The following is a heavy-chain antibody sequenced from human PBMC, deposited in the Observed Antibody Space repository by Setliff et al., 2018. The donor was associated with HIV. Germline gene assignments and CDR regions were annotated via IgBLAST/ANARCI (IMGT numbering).Heavy chain of an antibody. CDR2: INRAGKS. CDR1: GVSAHF. J-gene: IGHJ5*02. V-gene: IGHV4-34*01. D-gene: IGHD6-25*01. CDR3: VRVQNSGCGDL. Sequence: SETLSLTCGFPGVSAHFWNWIRQPPGEGLEWIGEINRAGKSDYSPSLRGRVTISMDTSKDEISLRLTSVTAADTAVYYCVRVQNSGCGDLWGQGTLVTVSS.